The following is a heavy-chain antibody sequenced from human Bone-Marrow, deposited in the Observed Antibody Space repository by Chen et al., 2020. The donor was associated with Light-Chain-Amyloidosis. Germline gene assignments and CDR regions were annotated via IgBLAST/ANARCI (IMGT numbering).Heavy chain of an antibody. J-gene: IGHJ4*02. CDR3: AKDIRYSSGWYYFDY. V-gene: IGHV3-23*01. D-gene: IGHD6-19*01. CDR2: ISGSGGST. Sequence: EVQILESGGDLVQPGGSLRLSCAASGFTFSSYAMSWVRQAPGKGLEWVSAISGSGGSTYYADSVKGRFTISRDNSKNTLYLQMNSLRAEDTAVYYCAKDIRYSSGWYYFDYWGQGTLVTVSS. CDR1: GFTFSSYA.